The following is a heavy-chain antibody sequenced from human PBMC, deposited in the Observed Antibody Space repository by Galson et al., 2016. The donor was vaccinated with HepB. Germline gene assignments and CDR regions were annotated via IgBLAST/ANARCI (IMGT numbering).Heavy chain of an antibody. CDR3: TKRCMTNTCHNADDF. CDR2: IGGDGAT. V-gene: IGHV3-23*01. D-gene: IGHD2-8*01. Sequence: SLRLSCAASGFTFSTLWRTWVRQALGKGLEWGSTIGGDGATFYGDSVKGRFTTSRDDSKSTLYLRMDSLRVEDTATYHCTKRCMTNTCHNADDFWGQGTLVTVSS. CDR1: GFTFSTLW. J-gene: IGHJ4*02.